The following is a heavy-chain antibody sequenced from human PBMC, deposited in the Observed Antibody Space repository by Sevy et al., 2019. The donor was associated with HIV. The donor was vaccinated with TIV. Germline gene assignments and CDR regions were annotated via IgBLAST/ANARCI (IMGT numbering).Heavy chain of an antibody. CDR3: AKGTAMVSAY. CDR2: ISYDGSNK. Sequence: GGSLRLSCAASGFTFSSYGMHWVRQAPGKGLEWVAVISYDGSNKYYADSVKGRFTISRDNSKNTRYLQMNSLRAEDTAVYYCAKGTAMVSAYWGQGTLVTVSS. D-gene: IGHD5-18*01. J-gene: IGHJ4*02. V-gene: IGHV3-30*18. CDR1: GFTFSSYG.